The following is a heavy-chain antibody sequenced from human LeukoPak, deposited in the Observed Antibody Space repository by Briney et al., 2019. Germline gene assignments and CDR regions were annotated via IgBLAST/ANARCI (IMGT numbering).Heavy chain of an antibody. CDR3: ARSRGIGIAAAANLADY. J-gene: IGHJ4*02. D-gene: IGHD6-13*01. CDR1: GGTFSSYA. Sequence: SVKVSCKASGGTFSSYAISWVRQAPGQGLEWMGGIIPIFGTANYAQKFQGRVTITTDESTSTAYMELSSLRSEDTAVYYCARSRGIGIAAAANLADYWGQGTLVTVSS. V-gene: IGHV1-69*05. CDR2: IIPIFGTA.